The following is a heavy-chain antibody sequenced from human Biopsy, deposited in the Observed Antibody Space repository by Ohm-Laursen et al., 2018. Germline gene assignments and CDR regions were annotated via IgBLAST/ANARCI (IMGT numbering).Heavy chain of an antibody. V-gene: IGHV3-23*01. D-gene: IGHD1-14*01. J-gene: IGHJ5*01. Sequence: SLRLSCAASGFTFHTYAMNWVRQAPGKGLGWVAHIDVSDYNTYYADSVRGRFTISRDNSKQMVHLEINSLTADDTAAYYCVKQWGGYNFDSWGQGTLVTVSS. CDR1: GFTFHTYA. CDR3: VKQWGGYNFDS. CDR2: IDVSDYNT.